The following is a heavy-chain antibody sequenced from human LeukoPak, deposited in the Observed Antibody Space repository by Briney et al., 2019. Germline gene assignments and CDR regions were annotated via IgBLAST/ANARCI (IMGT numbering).Heavy chain of an antibody. CDR2: IIPIFGTA. D-gene: IGHD4-17*01. V-gene: IGHV1-69*05. J-gene: IGHJ6*03. CDR3: TTAYGDYEIYYYYYMDV. CDR1: GGTFSSYA. Sequence: SVKVSCKASGGTFSSYAISWVRQAPGQGLEWTGGIIPIFGTANYAQKFQGRVTMTRNTSISTAYMELSSLRSEDTAVYYCTTAYGDYEIYYYYYMDVWGKGTTVTVSS.